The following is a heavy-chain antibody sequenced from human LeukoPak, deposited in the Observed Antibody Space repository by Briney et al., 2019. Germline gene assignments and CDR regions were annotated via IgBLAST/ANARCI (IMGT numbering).Heavy chain of an antibody. D-gene: IGHD3-10*02. Sequence: PSETLSLTCAVYGGSFSGYYWSWIRQPPGKGLEWIGEINHSGSTNYNPSLKSQVTISVDTSKNQFSLKLSSVTAADTAVYYCARGQHVLWYWGQGTLVTVSS. CDR3: ARGQHVLWY. CDR1: GGSFSGYY. V-gene: IGHV4-34*01. J-gene: IGHJ4*02. CDR2: INHSGST.